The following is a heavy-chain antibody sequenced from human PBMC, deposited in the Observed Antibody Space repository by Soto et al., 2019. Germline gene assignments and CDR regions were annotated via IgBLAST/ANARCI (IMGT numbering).Heavy chain of an antibody. CDR3: ARAAAAGDWFDP. V-gene: IGHV1-8*01. Sequence: QVQLVQSGAEVKKPGASVKVSCKASGYTFTSYDINWVRQATGQGLEWMGWMNPNSGNTGYAQKFQGRVTLTGNTALSTAYMELSSLRSEDTAVYYCARAAAAGDWFDPWGQGTLVTVSS. J-gene: IGHJ5*02. CDR2: MNPNSGNT. D-gene: IGHD6-13*01. CDR1: GYTFTSYD.